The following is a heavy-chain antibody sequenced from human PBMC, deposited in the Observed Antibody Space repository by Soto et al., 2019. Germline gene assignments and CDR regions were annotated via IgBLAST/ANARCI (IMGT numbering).Heavy chain of an antibody. D-gene: IGHD3-3*01. Sequence: GGSLRLSCAASGFTFSSYAMSWVRQAPGKGLEWVSAISGSGGSTYYADSVKGRFTISRDNSKNTLYLQMNSLRAEDTAVYYCAKSYDFWSGYPPYYYYGMDVWGQGTTVTVSS. J-gene: IGHJ6*02. CDR3: AKSYDFWSGYPPYYYYGMDV. CDR1: GFTFSSYA. CDR2: ISGSGGST. V-gene: IGHV3-23*01.